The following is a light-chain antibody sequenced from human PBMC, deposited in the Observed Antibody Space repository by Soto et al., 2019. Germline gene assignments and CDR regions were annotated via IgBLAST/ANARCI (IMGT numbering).Light chain of an antibody. J-gene: IGLJ2*01. CDR1: SSDVGSYNR. V-gene: IGLV2-18*02. CDR3: CSYAGSYTYVV. Sequence: QSVLTQPASVSGSPGQSITISCTGSSSDVGSYNRVSWYQQPPNTAPKLIIYDVSNRPSGVPDRFSGSKSGNTASLTISGLQAEDEADYYCCSYAGSYTYVVFGGGTQLTVL. CDR2: DVS.